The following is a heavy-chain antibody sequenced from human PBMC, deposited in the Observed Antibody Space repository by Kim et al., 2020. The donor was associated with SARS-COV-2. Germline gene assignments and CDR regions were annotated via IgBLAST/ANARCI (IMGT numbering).Heavy chain of an antibody. V-gene: IGHV3-23*01. Sequence: GGSLRLSCVASGFTFSNYDMSWVRQAPGKGLEWVSGISGNGDTTTSADSVKVRFTISRHNSKNTRYLQMSSLRAEDTAIYYCAHPRQADYWGQGTLVTVSS. CDR3: AHPRQADY. CDR1: GFTFSNYD. CDR2: ISGNGDTT. J-gene: IGHJ4*02.